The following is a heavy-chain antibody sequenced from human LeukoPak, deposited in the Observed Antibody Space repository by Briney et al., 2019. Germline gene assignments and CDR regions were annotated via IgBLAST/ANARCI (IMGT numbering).Heavy chain of an antibody. CDR3: ARGCGRAHCPYFFDY. CDR2: IRQDGIGT. Sequence: GGSLRLSCAASGFTFSTYWMSWVRQAPGKGLEWVATIRQDGIGTHYVDSVKGRFIISRDNSKNSLYLQMSSLRVEDTAVYYCARGCGRAHCPYFFDYWGQGTLVPVSS. V-gene: IGHV3-7*01. CDR1: GFTFSTYW. D-gene: IGHD2-21*02. J-gene: IGHJ4*02.